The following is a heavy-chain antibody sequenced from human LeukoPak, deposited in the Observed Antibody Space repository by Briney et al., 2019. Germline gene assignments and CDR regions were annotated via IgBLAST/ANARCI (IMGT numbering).Heavy chain of an antibody. D-gene: IGHD5-18*01. CDR3: ARDLSSVSYGAPFDY. CDR2: IYTSGST. CDR1: GGSISSYY. J-gene: IGHJ4*02. V-gene: IGHV4-4*07. Sequence: SETLSLTCTVSGGSISSYYWSWIRQPAGKGLEWIGRIYTSGSTNYNPSLKSRVTMSVDTSKNQFSLKLSSVTAADTAVYYCARDLSSVSYGAPFDYWRQGTLVTVSS.